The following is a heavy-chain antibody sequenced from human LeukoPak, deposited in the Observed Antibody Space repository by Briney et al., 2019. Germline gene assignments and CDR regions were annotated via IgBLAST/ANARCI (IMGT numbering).Heavy chain of an antibody. CDR3: ARHGGSGWSHFDY. V-gene: IGHV4-39*01. CDR2: IYYSGST. D-gene: IGHD6-19*01. J-gene: IGHJ4*02. CDR1: GGSISSSSYY. Sequence: SETLSLTCTVSGGSISSSSYYWGWIRQPPGKGLEWIGSIYYSGSTYYNPSLKNRVTISVDTSKNQFSLKLSSVTAADTAVYYCARHGGSGWSHFDYWGQGTLVTVSS.